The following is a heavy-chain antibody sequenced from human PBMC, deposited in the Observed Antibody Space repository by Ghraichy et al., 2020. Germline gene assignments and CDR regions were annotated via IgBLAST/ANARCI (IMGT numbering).Heavy chain of an antibody. D-gene: IGHD3-22*01. Sequence: GGSLRLSCAASGFTFSSYGMHWVRQAPGKGLEWVEFIRYDGSNKYYADSVKGRFTISRDNSKNTLYLQMNSLRAEDTAVYYCAKDLVIVVEVMTDRDYWGQGTLVTVSS. V-gene: IGHV3-30*02. CDR1: GFTFSSYG. J-gene: IGHJ4*02. CDR2: IRYDGSNK. CDR3: AKDLVIVVEVMTDRDY.